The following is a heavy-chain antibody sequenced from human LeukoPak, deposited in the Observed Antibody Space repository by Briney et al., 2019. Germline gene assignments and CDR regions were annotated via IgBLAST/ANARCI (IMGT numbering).Heavy chain of an antibody. V-gene: IGHV1-8*03. CDR1: GYTFTSYD. D-gene: IGHD2-2*01. CDR2: MNPNSGNT. J-gene: IGHJ3*02. Sequence: ASVKVSCKASGYTFTSYDINWVRQATGQGLEWMGWMNPNSGNTGYAQKFQGRVTITRNTSISTAYMELSSLRSEDTAVYYCARPSSRYDGFDIWGQGTVVTVSS. CDR3: ARPSSRYDGFDI.